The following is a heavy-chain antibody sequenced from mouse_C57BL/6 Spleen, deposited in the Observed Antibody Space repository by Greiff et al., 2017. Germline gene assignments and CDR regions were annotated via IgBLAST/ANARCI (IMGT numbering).Heavy chain of an antibody. CDR2: IDPSDSYT. V-gene: IGHV1-50*01. CDR1: GYTFTSYW. J-gene: IGHJ2*01. D-gene: IGHD2-4*01. CDR3: ARKRGDYDYEGY. Sequence: QVQLQQSGAELVKPGASVKLSCKASGYTFTSYWMQWVKQRPGQGLEWIGEIDPSDSYTNYNQKFKGKATLTVDTSSSTAYMQLSSLTSEDSAVYYCARKRGDYDYEGYWGQGTTLTVSS.